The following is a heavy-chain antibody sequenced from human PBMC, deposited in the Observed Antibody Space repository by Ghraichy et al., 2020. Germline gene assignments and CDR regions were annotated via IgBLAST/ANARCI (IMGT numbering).Heavy chain of an antibody. CDR2: IYWDDDK. CDR1: GFSLTTSEVG. D-gene: IGHD3-16*01. Sequence: SGPTPVKPTQTLTLTCTFSGFSLTTSEVGVGWIRQAPGKALEWLVVIYWDDDKRYSPSLKTRLTITKDTSKNQVVLTLTNMDPVDTGTYFCAHSLLYDPLDYWGQGTLVTVSS. CDR3: AHSLLYDPLDY. J-gene: IGHJ4*02. V-gene: IGHV2-5*02.